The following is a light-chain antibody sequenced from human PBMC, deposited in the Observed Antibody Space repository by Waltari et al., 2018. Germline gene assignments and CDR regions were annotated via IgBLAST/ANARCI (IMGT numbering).Light chain of an antibody. CDR3: QQYNDWPPRWT. J-gene: IGKJ1*01. V-gene: IGKV3-15*01. CDR2: SAS. CDR1: QSINSN. Sequence: EIVMTQSPATLSVSPGERATLSCRASQSINSNLAWYQQKPGQAPRLLIYSASTRATGISARFSGSGSGTEFTLSISSLQSEDFAVYYCQQYNDWPPRWTFGQGTKVEIK.